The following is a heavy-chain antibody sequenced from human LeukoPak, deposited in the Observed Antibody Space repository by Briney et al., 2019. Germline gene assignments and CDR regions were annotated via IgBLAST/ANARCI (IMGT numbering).Heavy chain of an antibody. CDR2: VDPEDGET. D-gene: IGHD3-3*01. Sequence: GASVKISCKASGYTFTDYYMHWVQQAPGKGLEWMGRVDPEDGETIYAEKFQGRVTITADTSTDTAYMELSSLRSEDTAVYYCAGSPSYYDFWSGYGKFDYWGQGTLVTVSS. CDR3: AGSPSYYDFWSGYGKFDY. V-gene: IGHV1-69-2*01. J-gene: IGHJ4*02. CDR1: GYTFTDYY.